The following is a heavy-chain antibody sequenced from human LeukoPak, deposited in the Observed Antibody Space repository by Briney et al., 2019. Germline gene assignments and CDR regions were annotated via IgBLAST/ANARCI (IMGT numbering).Heavy chain of an antibody. D-gene: IGHD3-22*01. CDR1: GGSISSYY. J-gene: IGHJ6*03. Sequence: SETLSLTCSVSGGSISSYYWSWIRQPAGKGLEWIGRMFTSGSTNYNPSLKSRVTISVDTSKNQFSLKLSSVTAADTAVYYCARGGDYYDSSGYYPYYYYYYMDVWGKGTTVTISS. V-gene: IGHV4-4*07. CDR2: MFTSGST. CDR3: ARGGDYYDSSGYYPYYYYYYMDV.